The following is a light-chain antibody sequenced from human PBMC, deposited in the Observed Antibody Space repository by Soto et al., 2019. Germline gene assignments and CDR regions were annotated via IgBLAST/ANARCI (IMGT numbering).Light chain of an antibody. Sequence: QSALTQPASVSGSPGQSITISCTGTSSDVDDYKYVSWYQHHPGRAPKLMIYEVSHRPSGVSNRFSGSKSGNTASLTISGLQAEDEDYYYCSSYTSSSTLHVFGAGTKVTVL. J-gene: IGLJ1*01. V-gene: IGLV2-14*01. CDR1: SSDVDDYKY. CDR3: SSYTSSSTLHV. CDR2: EVS.